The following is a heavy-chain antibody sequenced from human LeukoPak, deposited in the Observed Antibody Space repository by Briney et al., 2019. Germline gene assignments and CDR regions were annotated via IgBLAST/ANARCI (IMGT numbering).Heavy chain of an antibody. CDR3: ARHRAAAGTYGMDV. Sequence: PSETLSLTCTVSGGSISSYYWSWIRQSPGKGLEWIGYVAYSGSTNYNPSLESRVTISVDTSKNQCSLKLSSVTAADTAVYYCARHRAAAGTYGMDVWGQGTTVTVSS. CDR1: GGSISSYY. CDR2: VAYSGST. V-gene: IGHV4-59*08. J-gene: IGHJ6*02. D-gene: IGHD6-13*01.